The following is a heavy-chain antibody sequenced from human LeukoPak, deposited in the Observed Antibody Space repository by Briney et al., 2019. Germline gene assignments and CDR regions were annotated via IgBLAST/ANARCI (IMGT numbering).Heavy chain of an antibody. CDR1: GFTFSSYG. CDR2: ISGSGGST. D-gene: IGHD3-3*01. Sequence: WGSLRLSCAASGFTFSSYGMSWVRQAPGKGLEWVSAISGSGGSTYYADSVKGRFTISRDNSKNTLYLQMNSLRAEDTAVYYCARSAYYDFWSSLADWFDPWGQGTLVTVSS. V-gene: IGHV3-23*01. J-gene: IGHJ5*02. CDR3: ARSAYYDFWSSLADWFDP.